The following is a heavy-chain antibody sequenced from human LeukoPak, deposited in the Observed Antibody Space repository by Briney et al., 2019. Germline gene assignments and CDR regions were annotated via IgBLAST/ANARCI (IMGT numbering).Heavy chain of an antibody. D-gene: IGHD2-2*01. J-gene: IGHJ4*02. CDR2: INPNSGGT. Sequence: ASVKVSCKASGYTFTGYYMHWERQAPGQGLEWMGWINPNSGGTNYAQKFQGRVTMTRDTSISTAYMELSRLRSDDTAVYYCARGIVVVPAALDYWGQGTLVTVSS. CDR3: ARGIVVVPAALDY. V-gene: IGHV1-2*02. CDR1: GYTFTGYY.